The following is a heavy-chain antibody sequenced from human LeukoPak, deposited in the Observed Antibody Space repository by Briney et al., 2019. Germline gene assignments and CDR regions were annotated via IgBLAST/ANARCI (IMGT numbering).Heavy chain of an antibody. J-gene: IGHJ4*02. Sequence: GGSLRLSCAASGFTFSSYAMSWVRQAPGKGLEWVSAISGSGGSTYYADSVKGRFAISRDNSKNTLYLQMNSLRAEETAVYYCAKGFGGMITFGRVPGYWGEGTLVTVSS. CDR3: AKGFGGMITFGRVPGY. CDR1: GFTFSSYA. D-gene: IGHD3-16*01. V-gene: IGHV3-23*01. CDR2: ISGSGGST.